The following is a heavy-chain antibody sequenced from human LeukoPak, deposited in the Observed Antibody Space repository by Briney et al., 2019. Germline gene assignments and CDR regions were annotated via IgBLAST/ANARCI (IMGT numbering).Heavy chain of an antibody. D-gene: IGHD3-10*01. J-gene: IGHJ5*02. CDR3: AKVFSYYGSGSYLFNH. V-gene: IGHV3-30*02. CDR2: IRYDGSNK. CDR1: GFTFSSYG. Sequence: GGSLRLSCAASGFTFSSYGMHWVRQAPGKGLEWVAFIRYDGSNKYYADSVKGRFTISRDNSKNTLYLQMNSLRAEDTAVYYCAKVFSYYGSGSYLFNHWGQGTLVTVSS.